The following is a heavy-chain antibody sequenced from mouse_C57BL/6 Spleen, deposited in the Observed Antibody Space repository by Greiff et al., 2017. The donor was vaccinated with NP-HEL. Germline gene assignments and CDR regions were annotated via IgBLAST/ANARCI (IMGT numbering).Heavy chain of an antibody. V-gene: IGHV14-4*01. J-gene: IGHJ2*01. CDR3: TTATVRAYSFDY. CDR2: IDPENGGT. Sequence: EVQLQQSGAELVRPGASVKLSCTASGFNIKDDYMHWVKQRPEQGLEWIGWIDPENGGTEYVSKFQGKVTITADTSSNTAYLQLSSLTSEGTAVYYFTTATVRAYSFDYRDQGTTLTVSS. CDR1: GFNIKDDY. D-gene: IGHD1-1*01.